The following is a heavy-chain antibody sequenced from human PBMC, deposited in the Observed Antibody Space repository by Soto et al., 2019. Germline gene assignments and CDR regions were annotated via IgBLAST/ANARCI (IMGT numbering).Heavy chain of an antibody. CDR3: ARESYSGSGSANTDY. J-gene: IGHJ4*02. CDR2: IYYSGTT. D-gene: IGHD3-10*01. Sequence: QVQLQESGPGLVKPSQTLSLTCTVSGGSITSGGYYWSWIRQPPGKGLEWIGYIYYSGTTYYNPSIKRQVTISVDTSRNQFSLKLGSVTAAETAVYYCARESYSGSGSANTDYWGQGTLVTVSS. V-gene: IGHV4-30-4*01. CDR1: GGSITSGGYY.